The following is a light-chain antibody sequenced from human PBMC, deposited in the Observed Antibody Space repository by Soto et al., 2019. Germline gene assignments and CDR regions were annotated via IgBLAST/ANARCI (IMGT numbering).Light chain of an antibody. V-gene: IGKV1-39*01. J-gene: IGKJ4*01. CDR1: QSISTY. Sequence: DIQMTQSPSSLSASVGDRVTITCRASQSISTYLNWYQQKLGKAPKLLIDAASSLQSGVPSRFSGSGSGTDFTLTISSLQPEDFATYYCQQSYSTPLTLGGGTKVES. CDR2: AAS. CDR3: QQSYSTPLT.